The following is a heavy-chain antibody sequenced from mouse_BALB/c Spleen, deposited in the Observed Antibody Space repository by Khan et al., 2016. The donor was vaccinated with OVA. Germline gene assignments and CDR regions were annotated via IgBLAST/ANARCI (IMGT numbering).Heavy chain of an antibody. CDR1: GYTFSSYW. CDR2: ILPGRDNS. V-gene: IGHV1-9*01. CDR3: ASGAGTTFGMDY. Sequence: QVQLQQSGAELMKPGASLTISCKATGYTFSSYWIEWVKQRPGHGLEWIGEILPGRDNSNYNEKFKGKATFTADTSSNIAYIQVNSLTSEDSAVXCCASGAGTTFGMDYWGQGTSVTVSS. D-gene: IGHD4-1*01. J-gene: IGHJ4*01.